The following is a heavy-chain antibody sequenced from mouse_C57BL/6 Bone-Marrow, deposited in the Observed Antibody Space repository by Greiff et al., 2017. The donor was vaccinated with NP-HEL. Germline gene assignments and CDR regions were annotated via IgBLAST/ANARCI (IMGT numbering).Heavy chain of an antibody. D-gene: IGHD1-1*02. CDR1: GFSFNTYA. J-gene: IGHJ3*01. CDR3: VRPGWSAWFAY. V-gene: IGHV10-1*01. Sequence: EVQRVESVGGLVQPKGSLKLSCAASGFSFNTYAMNWVRQAPGKGLEWVARIRSKSNNYATYYADSVKDRFTISRDDSESMLYLQMNNLKTEDTAMYYCVRPGWSAWFAYWGQGTLVTVSA. CDR2: IRSKSNNYAT.